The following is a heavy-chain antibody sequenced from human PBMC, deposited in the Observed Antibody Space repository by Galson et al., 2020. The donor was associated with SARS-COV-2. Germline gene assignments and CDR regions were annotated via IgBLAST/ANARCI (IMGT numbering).Heavy chain of an antibody. CDR3: ARTYNRHWYSPNWYFDL. V-gene: IGHV4-31*03. Sequence: SETLSLTCTVSGASISDGGYYWSWIRPLPGKGLEWIGYNHHSGTTYYNPSLRSRLTISVDTSKNQFSLKLNSATAADTAVYYCARTYNRHWYSPNWYFDLWGRGALISVSS. D-gene: IGHD6-13*01. CDR2: NHHSGTT. J-gene: IGHJ2*01. CDR1: GASISDGGYY.